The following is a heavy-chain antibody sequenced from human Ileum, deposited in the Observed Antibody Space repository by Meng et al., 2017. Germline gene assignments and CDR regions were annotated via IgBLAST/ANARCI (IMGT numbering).Heavy chain of an antibody. Sequence: VRLVEAGGGLVQPGGSLRLSCSVSGFTVSDNYMHWVRKAPGKGLEWVSVLRAAGNTFYADSVEGRFTFSRDNSKNTVFLQMNDLRPGDTAVYYCVRGGGYIIAYWGQGSLVTVSS. V-gene: IGHV3-66*02. J-gene: IGHJ4*02. CDR2: LRAAGNT. CDR3: VRGGGYIIAY. CDR1: GFTVSDNY. D-gene: IGHD6-25*01.